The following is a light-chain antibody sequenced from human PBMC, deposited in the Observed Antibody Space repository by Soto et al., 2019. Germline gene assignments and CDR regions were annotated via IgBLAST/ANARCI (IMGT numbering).Light chain of an antibody. V-gene: IGLV2-23*01. CDR2: EGS. CDR1: SSDVGSYNL. CDR3: CSYAGSSTPAV. J-gene: IGLJ7*01. Sequence: QSVLTQPASVSGSPGQSITISCTGTSSDVGSYNLVSWYQQHPGKAPKLMIYEGSKRPSGVSNRFSGSKSGNTASLTTSGLQAEDEADYYCCSYAGSSTPAVFGGGTQLTVL.